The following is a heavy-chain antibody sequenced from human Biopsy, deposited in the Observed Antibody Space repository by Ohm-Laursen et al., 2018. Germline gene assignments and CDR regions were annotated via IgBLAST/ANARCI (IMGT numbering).Heavy chain of an antibody. CDR1: GKTFSDYQ. Sequence: PPGTLSLTWAVFGKTFSDYQWSWIRQPPGKGLEWIGQINQAGTTNYNPSLKSRVSISADASKYEFSLRLTSVTAADTAVYLCGNEVHGRDYWGLGAQVTVS. CDR2: INQAGTT. J-gene: IGHJ4*02. V-gene: IGHV4-34*08. CDR3: GNEVHGRDY. D-gene: IGHD2-15*01.